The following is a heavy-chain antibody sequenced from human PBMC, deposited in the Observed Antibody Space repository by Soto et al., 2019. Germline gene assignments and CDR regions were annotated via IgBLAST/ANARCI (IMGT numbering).Heavy chain of an antibody. D-gene: IGHD2-8*01. V-gene: IGHV3-48*02. CDR1: GFTFSTYS. J-gene: IGHJ4*02. Sequence: GGSLRLSCAASGFTFSTYSLNWVRQAPGKGLDWVAHISSGGDTIYYTDSVKGRFTISRDNAKSSLYLQMNSLRDEDTAVYYCEMAGYWGQG. CDR3: EMAGY. CDR2: ISSGGDTI.